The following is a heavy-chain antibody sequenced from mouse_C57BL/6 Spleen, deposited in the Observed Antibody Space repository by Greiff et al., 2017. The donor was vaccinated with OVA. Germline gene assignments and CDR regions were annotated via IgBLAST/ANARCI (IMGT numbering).Heavy chain of an antibody. CDR3: ARWTAQATAY. J-gene: IGHJ2*01. CDR2: IDPSDSYT. Sequence: QVQLQQPGAELVMPGASVKLSCKASGYTFTSYWMHWVKQRPGQGLEWIGEIDPSDSYTNYNQKFKGKSTLTVDKSSSTAYMQLSSLTSEDSAVYYCARWTAQATAYWGQGTTLTVSS. CDR1: GYTFTSYW. D-gene: IGHD3-2*02. V-gene: IGHV1-69*01.